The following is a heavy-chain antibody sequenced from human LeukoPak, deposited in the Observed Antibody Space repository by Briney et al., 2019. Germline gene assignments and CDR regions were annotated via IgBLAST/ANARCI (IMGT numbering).Heavy chain of an antibody. D-gene: IGHD1-14*01. CDR1: GFTFSSSA. V-gene: IGHV3-23*01. J-gene: IGHJ5*02. CDR2: IGGSGGST. CDR3: TKHPEPNPVSVDGRWFDP. Sequence: RSGGSLRLSCAASGFTFSSSAMSWVRQAPGKGLEWVSVIGGSGGSTYYADPVKGRFTISRDNSRNMLYLEMNSLRAEDTAIYYCTKHPEPNPVSVDGRWFDPWGQGILVTVSS.